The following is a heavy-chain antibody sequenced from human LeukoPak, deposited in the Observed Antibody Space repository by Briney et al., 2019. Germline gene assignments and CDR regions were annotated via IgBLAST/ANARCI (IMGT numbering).Heavy chain of an antibody. Sequence: ASVKVSCKASGCDFSSFDVNWVRQAPGQGLEWMGWVNPNSGNTGYAQKFQGRVTMTRDTSISTAYMELSNLRSEDTAVYYCARGTPSCSSASCYNYWGQGSLVTVSS. V-gene: IGHV1-8*01. CDR3: ARGTPSCSSASCYNY. CDR2: VNPNSGNT. CDR1: GCDFSSFD. D-gene: IGHD2-2*02. J-gene: IGHJ4*02.